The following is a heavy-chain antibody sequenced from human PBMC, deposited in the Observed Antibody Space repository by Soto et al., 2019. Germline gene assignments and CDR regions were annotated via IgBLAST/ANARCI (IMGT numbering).Heavy chain of an antibody. CDR1: GFTFSSYA. CDR3: ATPNYGGNPEYFQH. Sequence: QVQLVESGGGVVQPGRSLRLSCAASGFTFSSYAMHWVRQAPGKGLEWVALISYDGSDKSYADSVKGRFTISRDNSKNTLYLQMNSLRAEDTAVYYCATPNYGGNPEYFQHWGQGTLVTVSS. CDR2: ISYDGSDK. J-gene: IGHJ1*01. V-gene: IGHV3-30-3*01. D-gene: IGHD4-17*01.